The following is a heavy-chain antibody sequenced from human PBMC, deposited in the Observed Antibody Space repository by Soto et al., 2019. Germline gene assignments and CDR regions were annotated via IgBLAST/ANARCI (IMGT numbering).Heavy chain of an antibody. V-gene: IGHV1-8*01. CDR3: ARGSTVTHAEYFQH. Sequence: QVQLVQSGAEVKKPGASVKVSCKASGYTFTSYDINWVRQATGQGLEWMGWMNPNSGNTGYAQKFQGRVTMTRNNSISTAYMELSSLRSEDTAVYYCARGSTVTHAEYFQHWGQGTLVTVSS. CDR1: GYTFTSYD. D-gene: IGHD4-17*01. J-gene: IGHJ1*01. CDR2: MNPNSGNT.